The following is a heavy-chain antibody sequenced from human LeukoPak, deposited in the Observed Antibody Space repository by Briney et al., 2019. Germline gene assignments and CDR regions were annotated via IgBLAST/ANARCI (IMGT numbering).Heavy chain of an antibody. CDR2: ISAYNGNT. V-gene: IGHV1-18*01. CDR1: GYTFTSYG. D-gene: IGHD3-22*01. J-gene: IGHJ4*02. CDR3: ASHYYDSSGYYPFDY. Sequence: PSVKVSCKASGYTFTSYGISWVRQAPGQGLEWMGWISAYNGNTNYAQKLQGRVTMTTDTSTSTAYMELRSLRSDDTAVYYCASHYYDSSGYYPFDYWGQGTLVTVSS.